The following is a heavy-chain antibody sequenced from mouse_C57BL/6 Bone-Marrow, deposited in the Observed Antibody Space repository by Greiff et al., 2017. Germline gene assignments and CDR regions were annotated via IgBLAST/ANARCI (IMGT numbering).Heavy chain of an antibody. CDR2: IYPRSGNP. CDR1: GYTFPSYG. D-gene: IGHD2-2*01. J-gene: IGHJ3*01. V-gene: IGHV1-81*01. Sequence: QVQLQQSGAELARPGASVKLSCKASGYTFPSYGLSWVKQRTGQGLEWIGEIYPRSGNPYYNEKFKGKATLTADTSASTAYMELRSLTSEDSAVYFCARNYGYQDWFAYWGPGTLGTVSA. CDR3: ARNYGYQDWFAY.